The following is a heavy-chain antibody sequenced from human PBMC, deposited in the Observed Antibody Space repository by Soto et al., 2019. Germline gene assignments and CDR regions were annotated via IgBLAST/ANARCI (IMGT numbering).Heavy chain of an antibody. CDR1: GGTFSSYA. CDR2: IIPIFGRA. D-gene: IGHD1-26*01. J-gene: IGHJ4*02. V-gene: IGHV1-69*13. CDR3: ARTNSGSYGSFDY. Sequence: SVKVSCKASGGTFSSYAISWVRQAPGEGHERMGGIIPIFGRANYAQKFEGRVTITVDEFTSTAYMEVSSLRSEDTAVYYCARTNSGSYGSFDYWGQGTLVTVSS.